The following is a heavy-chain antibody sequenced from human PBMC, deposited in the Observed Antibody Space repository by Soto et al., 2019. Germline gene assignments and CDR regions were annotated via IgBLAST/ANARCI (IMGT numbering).Heavy chain of an antibody. CDR3: ARPRLYCSGGSCYFWSRVYYYGMDV. D-gene: IGHD2-15*01. V-gene: IGHV3-30-3*01. Sequence: GGSLRLSCAASGFTFSSYAMHWVRQAPGKGLEWVAVISYDGSNKYYADSVKGRFTISRDNSKNTLYLQMNSLRAEDTAVYYCARPRLYCSGGSCYFWSRVYYYGMDVWGQGTTVTVSS. CDR1: GFTFSSYA. J-gene: IGHJ6*02. CDR2: ISYDGSNK.